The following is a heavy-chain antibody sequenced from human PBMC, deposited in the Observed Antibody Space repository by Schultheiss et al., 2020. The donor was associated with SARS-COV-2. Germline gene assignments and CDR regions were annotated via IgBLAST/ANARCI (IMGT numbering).Heavy chain of an antibody. J-gene: IGHJ4*02. Sequence: GGSLRLSCAASGFTFSSYGMHWVRQAPGKGLEWVAVISYDRSNKYYADSVKGRFTISRDNSKNTLYLQMNSLRAEDTAVYYCARDSDFWSGYYFDYWGQGTLVTVSS. CDR2: ISYDRSNK. D-gene: IGHD3-3*01. CDR1: GFTFSSYG. V-gene: IGHV3-30*12. CDR3: ARDSDFWSGYYFDY.